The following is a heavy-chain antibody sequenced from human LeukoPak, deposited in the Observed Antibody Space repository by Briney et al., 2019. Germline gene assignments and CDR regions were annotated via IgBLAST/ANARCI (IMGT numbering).Heavy chain of an antibody. J-gene: IGHJ6*03. CDR2: IFTSGIT. CDR3: ARESSGNYYNPLGYMDV. Sequence: SETLSLTCTVSGGSISTYYWNWIRQPAGKGLEWIGRIFTSGITNYDPSLKSRVTMSVDTSKNQLSLNLSSVTAADTAVYYCARESSGNYYNPLGYMDVWGKGTTVTVSS. V-gene: IGHV4-4*07. CDR1: GGSISTYY. D-gene: IGHD3-10*01.